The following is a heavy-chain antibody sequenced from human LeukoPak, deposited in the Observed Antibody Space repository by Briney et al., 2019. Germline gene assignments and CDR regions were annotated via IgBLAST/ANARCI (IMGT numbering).Heavy chain of an antibody. V-gene: IGHV3-74*01. J-gene: IGHJ4*02. CDR3: VRDDGGAGQNFDY. Sequence: GGSLRLSCAASAFTFSNYWMHWVRQAPGKGLVWVSRINSDGSGTAYADFVKGRFSISRDNDKNTLYLQMTSLRAEDTAVYYCVRDDGGAGQNFDYWGQGTLVTVSS. CDR1: AFTFSNYW. CDR2: INSDGSGT. D-gene: IGHD3-16*01.